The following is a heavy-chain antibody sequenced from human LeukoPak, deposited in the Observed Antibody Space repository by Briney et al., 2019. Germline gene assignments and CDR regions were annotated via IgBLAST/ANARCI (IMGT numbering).Heavy chain of an antibody. CDR1: GFTFDDYG. Sequence: PGGSLRLSCAASGFTFDDYGMSRVRQAPGKGLEWVSGTNWTGGSTGYADSVKGRFTISRDNAKNSLYLQMNSLRAEDTALYYCARRLYMGCSTSCHGAFDIWGQGTMVTVSS. V-gene: IGHV3-20*04. J-gene: IGHJ3*02. CDR2: TNWTGGST. D-gene: IGHD2-2*01. CDR3: ARRLYMGCSTSCHGAFDI.